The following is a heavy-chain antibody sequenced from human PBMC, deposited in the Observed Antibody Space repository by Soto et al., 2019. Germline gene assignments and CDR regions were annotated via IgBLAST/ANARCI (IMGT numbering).Heavy chain of an antibody. CDR2: IYYSGST. Sequence: SETLSLTCAVYGGSFSGYYWTWIRQPPGKGLEWIGYIYYSGSTNYNPSLKSRVTISVDTSKNQFSLKLSSVTAADTAVYYCARRVHREADGAFDIWGQGTMVTVSS. D-gene: IGHD1-26*01. CDR1: GGSFSGYY. CDR3: ARRVHREADGAFDI. V-gene: IGHV4-59*08. J-gene: IGHJ3*02.